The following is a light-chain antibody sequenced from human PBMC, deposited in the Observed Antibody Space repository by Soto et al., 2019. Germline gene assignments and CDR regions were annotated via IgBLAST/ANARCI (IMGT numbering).Light chain of an antibody. V-gene: IGLV2-14*03. Sequence: QSALTQPSSTSGSPGQSITISCTGTSSDIGAYEHVSWYQQRPGRAPKVLIYDVRIRPSEVSNRFSGSKSGDTASLTISGLQAEDEAVYYCASKTSSSTVLFGGGTKLTVL. J-gene: IGLJ2*01. CDR1: SSDIGAYEH. CDR2: DVR. CDR3: ASKTSSSTVL.